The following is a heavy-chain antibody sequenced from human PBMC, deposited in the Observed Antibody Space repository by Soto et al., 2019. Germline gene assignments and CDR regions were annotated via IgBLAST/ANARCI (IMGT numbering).Heavy chain of an antibody. CDR3: ARRGST. Sequence: EVQLVESGGGLVQPGGSLRLSCVASGFTFSSSEMYWVRQAPGKGLEWVSYIHPAGQPIFFADSVKGRFTISRDNAKKSVYVQMNSLRAEDTAVYYCARRGSTWGQGTMVTVSS. J-gene: IGHJ3*01. CDR2: IHPAGQPI. CDR1: GFTFSSSE. D-gene: IGHD2-2*01. V-gene: IGHV3-48*03.